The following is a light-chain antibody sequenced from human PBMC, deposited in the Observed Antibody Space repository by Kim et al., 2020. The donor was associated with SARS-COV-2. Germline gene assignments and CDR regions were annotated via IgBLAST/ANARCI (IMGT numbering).Light chain of an antibody. V-gene: IGLV1-51*01. Sequence: GRKVPISCSGGSSNIGKNYVTWYQQLPGTGPELPIYDSKKRPSGIPDRISDSKSGTSATLGITGIQTGDEADYYCGTWDSSLSAWVFGGGTQLTVL. CDR1: SSNIGKNY. J-gene: IGLJ3*02. CDR3: GTWDSSLSAWV. CDR2: DSK.